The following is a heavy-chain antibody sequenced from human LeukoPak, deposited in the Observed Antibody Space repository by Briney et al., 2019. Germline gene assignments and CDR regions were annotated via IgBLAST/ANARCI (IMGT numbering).Heavy chain of an antibody. CDR2: ISGSDGRL. D-gene: IGHD3-3*01. CDR1: GFTFSSYA. V-gene: IGHV3-23*01. J-gene: IGHJ4*02. Sequence: GGSLRLSYAASGFTFSSYAMSWVRQAPGKGLEWVSAISGSDGRLFYADSVKGRFTISRDNSKNTLHLQMNSLRAEDTAVYYWAKDYDFWSGYLGGFDYWGQGTLVTVSS. CDR3: AKDYDFWSGYLGGFDY.